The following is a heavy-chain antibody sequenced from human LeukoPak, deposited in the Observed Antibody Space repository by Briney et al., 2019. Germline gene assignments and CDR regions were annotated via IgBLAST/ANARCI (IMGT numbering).Heavy chain of an antibody. CDR2: ISGSGGST. V-gene: IGHV3-23*01. J-gene: IGHJ4*02. CDR3: AKDLVGDFGSGPIQYYFDY. CDR1: GFSISSYA. D-gene: IGHD3-3*01. Sequence: GGSLRLSCAASGFSISSYAMSWVRQAPGKGLEWVSAISGSGGSTYYADSVKGRFTITRDNSKNTLYLQMNSLRAEDTAVYYCAKDLVGDFGSGPIQYYFDYLGQGTLVTVSS.